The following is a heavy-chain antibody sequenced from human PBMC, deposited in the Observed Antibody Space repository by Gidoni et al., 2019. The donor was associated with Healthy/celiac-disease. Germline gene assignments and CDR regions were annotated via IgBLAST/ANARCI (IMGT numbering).Heavy chain of an antibody. V-gene: IGHV3-23*01. D-gene: IGHD3-16*01. J-gene: IGHJ3*02. CDR2: ISGSGGCT. Sequence: EVQLLESGGGLVQPGGSLRLSCAASGFPFSSYAMSWVRQAPGKGLEWVSAISGSGGCTYYADSVKGRFTISRDNSKNTLYLQMNSLRAEDTAVYYCAKSEGGDDAFDIWGQGTMVTVSS. CDR3: AKSEGGDDAFDI. CDR1: GFPFSSYA.